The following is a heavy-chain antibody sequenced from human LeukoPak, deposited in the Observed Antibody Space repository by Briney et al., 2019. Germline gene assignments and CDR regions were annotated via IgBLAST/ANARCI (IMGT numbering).Heavy chain of an antibody. Sequence: GGSLRLSCAASGFIFINYGMNWVRQAPGKGLEWVAAISASGSATSYADSVRGRFTISRDNSKNTLYLQMNSLRAEDTAVYYCARDPKPVDYYDSSGLDYFDYWGQGTLVTVSS. CDR1: GFIFINYG. CDR2: ISASGSAT. J-gene: IGHJ4*02. V-gene: IGHV3-23*01. CDR3: ARDPKPVDYYDSSGLDYFDY. D-gene: IGHD3-22*01.